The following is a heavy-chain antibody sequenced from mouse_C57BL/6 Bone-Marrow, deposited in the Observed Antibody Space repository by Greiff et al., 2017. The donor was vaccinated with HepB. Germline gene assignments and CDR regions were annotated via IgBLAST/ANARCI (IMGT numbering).Heavy chain of an antibody. Sequence: VQLKQSGAELVRPGASVKLSCTASGFNFNDYYMHWVKQRPEQGLEWIGWIDPEDSDTEYAPKFKGKATMTADTSSNTAYLQLISLTSEDTAVYDCAEREGHFDYWGKGTTLTVSS. V-gene: IGHV14-1*01. CDR2: IDPEDSDT. CDR1: GFNFNDYY. J-gene: IGHJ2*01. CDR3: AEREGHFDY.